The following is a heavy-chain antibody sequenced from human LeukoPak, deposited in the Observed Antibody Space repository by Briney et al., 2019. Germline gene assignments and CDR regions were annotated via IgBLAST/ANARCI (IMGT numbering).Heavy chain of an antibody. CDR2: ISYDGSNK. CDR1: GFTFSSHA. Sequence: RGGSLRLSCAASGFTFSSHAMHWVRQAPGKGLEWVAVISYDGSNKYYADSVKGRFTISRDNSKNTLYLQMNSLRAEDTAVYYCGGITRYYFDYWGQGTLVTVSS. CDR3: GGITRYYFDY. J-gene: IGHJ4*02. V-gene: IGHV3-30*14. D-gene: IGHD4-23*01.